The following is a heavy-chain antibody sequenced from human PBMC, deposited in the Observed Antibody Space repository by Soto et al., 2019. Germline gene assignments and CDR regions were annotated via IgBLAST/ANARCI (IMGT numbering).Heavy chain of an antibody. CDR3: ARWEGYCSSTSCAFDY. V-gene: IGHV5-51*01. D-gene: IGHD2-2*01. CDR2: IYPGDSDT. Sequence: PGESLKISCKGSGYSFTSYWIGWVRQMPGKGLEWMGIIYPGDSDTRYSPSFQGQVTISADKSISTAYLQWSSLKASDTAMYYCARWEGYCSSTSCAFDYWGQGTLVTVSS. J-gene: IGHJ4*02. CDR1: GYSFTSYW.